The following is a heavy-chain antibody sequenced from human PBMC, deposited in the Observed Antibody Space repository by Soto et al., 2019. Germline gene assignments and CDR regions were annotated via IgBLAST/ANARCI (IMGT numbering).Heavy chain of an antibody. D-gene: IGHD2-8*01. V-gene: IGHV4-30-4*01. Sequence: SETLSLTCSVSGSYITSGDYHWTWIRQAPGKGLEWIGYISHSETTYYSPALKNRIIISSDFSMNQFSLRLNSVTAADTAVYFCAGFGVGDRDDKWGQGTVVTVSS. CDR3: AGFGVGDRDDK. CDR1: GSYITSGDYH. J-gene: IGHJ4*02. CDR2: ISHSETT.